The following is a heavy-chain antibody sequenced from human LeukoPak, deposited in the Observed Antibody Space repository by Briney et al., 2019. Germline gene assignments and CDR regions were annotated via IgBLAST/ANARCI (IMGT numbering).Heavy chain of an antibody. CDR1: GFTFSTYW. Sequence: PGGSLRLSCAASGFTFSTYWMHWVRQVPGKGLVWVSRINGGGSSTSYADSVKGRFTISRDNAKNTLYLQMNSLRAEDTAVYYCARDSGAAAGPFDYWGQGTLVTVSS. CDR2: INGGGSST. CDR3: ARDSGAAAGPFDY. D-gene: IGHD6-13*01. J-gene: IGHJ4*02. V-gene: IGHV3-74*01.